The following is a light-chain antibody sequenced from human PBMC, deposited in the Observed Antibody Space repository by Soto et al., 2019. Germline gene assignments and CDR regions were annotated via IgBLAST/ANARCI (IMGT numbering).Light chain of an antibody. Sequence: QSALTQPASVSGSPGRSITMSCTGTSSNVGGYHYVSWYQQHPGKAPKLMIYDVSNRPSGVSNRFSGSKSGNTASLTISGLQAEDEADYYCSSYTNSGTVVFGGGTKVTVL. CDR1: SSNVGGYHY. CDR3: SSYTNSGTVV. CDR2: DVS. J-gene: IGLJ2*01. V-gene: IGLV2-14*03.